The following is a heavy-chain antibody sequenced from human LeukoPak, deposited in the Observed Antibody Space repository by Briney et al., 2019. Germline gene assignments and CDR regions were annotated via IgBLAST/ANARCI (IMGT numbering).Heavy chain of an antibody. D-gene: IGHD4-23*01. CDR1: GYTFTSYG. CDR3: ARVGATVVTPDYYYYMDV. Sequence: ASVKVSCKASGYTFTSYGISWVRQAPGQGLEWMGWISAYNGNTNYAQKLQGRVTMTTDTSTSTAYMELRSLRSDDTAVYYCARVGATVVTPDYYYYMDVWGKGTTVTVSS. V-gene: IGHV1-18*01. J-gene: IGHJ6*03. CDR2: ISAYNGNT.